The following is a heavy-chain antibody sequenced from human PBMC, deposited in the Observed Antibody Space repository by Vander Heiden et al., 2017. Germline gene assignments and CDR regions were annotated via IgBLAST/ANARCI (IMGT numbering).Heavy chain of an antibody. Sequence: QVHLVPSGAELKKPGSSGTVYCKASGGTFSSYAVSWVRQAPGQGREWMGGIIPIFGTANYARKCQGRVTITAGESTSTAYMELSSLRSEDTAVYYWARDRGIAARREQRDAFDIWGQGPMVTVSS. V-gene: IGHV1-69*01. CDR2: IIPIFGTA. J-gene: IGHJ3*02. CDR1: GGTFSSYA. D-gene: IGHD6-6*01. CDR3: ARDRGIAARREQRDAFDI.